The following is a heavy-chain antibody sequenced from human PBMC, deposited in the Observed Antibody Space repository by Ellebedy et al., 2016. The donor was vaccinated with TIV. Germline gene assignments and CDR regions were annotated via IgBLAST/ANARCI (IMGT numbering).Heavy chain of an antibody. Sequence: GESLKISCAASGFTLSSYAMSWVRQAPGKGLEWVSAISGSGGSTYYADSVKGRFTISRDNSKNTLYLQMNSLRAEDTAVYYCARDHHGLSHWGQGTLVTVSS. CDR2: ISGSGGST. CDR1: GFTLSSYA. CDR3: ARDHHGLSH. D-gene: IGHD4-17*01. V-gene: IGHV3-23*01. J-gene: IGHJ4*02.